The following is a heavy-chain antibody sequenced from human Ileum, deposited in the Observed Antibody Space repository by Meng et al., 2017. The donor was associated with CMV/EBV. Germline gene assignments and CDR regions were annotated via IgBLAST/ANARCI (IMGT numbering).Heavy chain of an antibody. CDR3: TREGDNFPQSYAFDI. D-gene: IGHD1-1*01. V-gene: IGHV3-30*04. CDR1: GFTFSSYA. Sequence: GESLKISCAASGFTFSSYAMHWVRQAPGKGLEWVAVISDDGSNKYYVDSVKGRFTISRDNSKNTLYLLMNSLRPEDTAVYYCTREGDNFPQSYAFDIWGQGAMVTVSS. CDR2: ISDDGSNK. J-gene: IGHJ3*02.